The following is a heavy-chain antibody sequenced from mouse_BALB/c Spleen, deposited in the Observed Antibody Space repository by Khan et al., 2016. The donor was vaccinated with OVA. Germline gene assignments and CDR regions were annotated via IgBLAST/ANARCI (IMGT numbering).Heavy chain of an antibody. J-gene: IGHJ2*01. CDR1: GFSLTSYG. V-gene: IGHV2-9*02. CDR2: IWAGGST. Sequence: VQLQESGPGLVAPSQSLSITCTVSGFSLTSYGVHWVRQPPGKGLEWLGVIWAGGSTNYNSALMYRLSISQRNSKSQVFLLMNSLQTDDTAKYYGARHKDKWGQGTTLTVSS. CDR3: ARHKDK. D-gene: IGHD6-1*01.